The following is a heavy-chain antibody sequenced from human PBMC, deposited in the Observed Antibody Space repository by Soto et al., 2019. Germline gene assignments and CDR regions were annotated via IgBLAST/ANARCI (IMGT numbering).Heavy chain of an antibody. V-gene: IGHV1-69*06. CDR2: IIPMIGAT. J-gene: IGHJ3*02. CDR1: GGTFSDYT. Sequence: SVKVSCKASGGTFSDYTMSWLRQAPGRGLEWMGGIIPMIGATNNAQKLKGRLTITADKSTGTVYMELNSLRSDDTAVYYCARYWSAGTLYGAFDIWGQGTEVTVSS. CDR3: ARYWSAGTLYGAFDI. D-gene: IGHD2-15*01.